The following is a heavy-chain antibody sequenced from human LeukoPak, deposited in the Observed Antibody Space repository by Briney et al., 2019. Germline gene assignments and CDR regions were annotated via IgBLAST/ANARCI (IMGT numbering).Heavy chain of an antibody. D-gene: IGHD1/OR15-1a*01. J-gene: IGHJ2*01. Sequence: KTSQTLSLTCTVSGGSISSGSYYWSWIRQPAGKGLEWIGRIYTSGSTNYNPSLKSRVTISVDTSKNQFSLKLSSVTAADTAVYYCARVGARKLEQSSRGWYFDLWGRGTLVTVSS. CDR1: GGSISSGSYY. V-gene: IGHV4-61*02. CDR2: IYTSGST. CDR3: ARVGARKLEQSSRGWYFDL.